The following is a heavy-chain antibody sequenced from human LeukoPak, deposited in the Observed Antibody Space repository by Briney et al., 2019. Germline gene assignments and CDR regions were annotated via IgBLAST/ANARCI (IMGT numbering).Heavy chain of an antibody. V-gene: IGHV3-74*01. Sequence: GGSLRLSCAASGFTFSSYWMHWVRQAPGKGLVWVSRINSDGSSTSYADSVEGRFTISRDNAKNTLYLQMNSLRAEDTAVYYCARDSRGWAVAGVDYWGQGTLVTVSS. CDR1: GFTFSSYW. CDR3: ARDSRGWAVAGVDY. D-gene: IGHD6-19*01. CDR2: INSDGSST. J-gene: IGHJ4*02.